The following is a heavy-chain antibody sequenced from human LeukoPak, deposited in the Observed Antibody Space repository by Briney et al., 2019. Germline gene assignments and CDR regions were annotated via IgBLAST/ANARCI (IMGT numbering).Heavy chain of an antibody. CDR3: ARGSSSETTVPDFDY. D-gene: IGHD4-11*01. J-gene: IGHJ4*02. CDR2: IYYSGST. Sequence: TSETLSLTCTVSGGSISSYYWSWIRQPPGKGLEWIGYIYYSGSTNYNPSLKSRVTISVDTSKNQLSLKLSSVTAADTAVYYCARGSSSETTVPDFDYWGQGTLVTVSS. CDR1: GGSISSYY. V-gene: IGHV4-59*01.